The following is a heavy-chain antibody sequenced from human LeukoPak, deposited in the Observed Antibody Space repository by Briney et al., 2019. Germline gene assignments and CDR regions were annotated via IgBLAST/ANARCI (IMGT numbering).Heavy chain of an antibody. V-gene: IGHV3-7*01. Sequence: GGSLRLSCAASGFTFSHFWMSWVRQAPGKGLEWVAYIKKTGSETYYVDSVRGRFTITRDNTRSSLFLQMYSLRAEDTAVYFCAREDGYCSGSNCYSYFDSWGQGTLVTVSS. D-gene: IGHD2-15*01. CDR1: GFTFSHFW. J-gene: IGHJ4*02. CDR2: IKKTGSET. CDR3: AREDGYCSGSNCYSYFDS.